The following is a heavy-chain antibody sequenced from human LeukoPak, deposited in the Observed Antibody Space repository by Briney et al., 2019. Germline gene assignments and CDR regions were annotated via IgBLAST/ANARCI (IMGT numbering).Heavy chain of an antibody. CDR1: GGSFSGYY. CDR2: IYTSGST. Sequence: ASETLSLTCAVYGGSFSGYYWSWIRQPAGKGLEWIGRIYTSGSTNYNPSLKSRVTMSVDMSKNQFSLKLRSVTAADTAVYYCARDVVAARGSFDYWGQGTLVTVSS. D-gene: IGHD2-2*01. CDR3: ARDVVAARGSFDY. J-gene: IGHJ4*02. V-gene: IGHV4-4*07.